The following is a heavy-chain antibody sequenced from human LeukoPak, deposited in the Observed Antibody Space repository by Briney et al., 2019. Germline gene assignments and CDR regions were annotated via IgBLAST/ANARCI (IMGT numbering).Heavy chain of an antibody. CDR3: AREVYYYDSSGD. Sequence: SETLSLTCTVSGGSISSGGYYWSWIRQHPGKGLEWIGYIYYSGSAYYNPSLKSRVTISVDTSKNQFSLKLSSVTAADTAVYYCAREVYYYDSSGDWGQGTLVTVSS. CDR1: GGSISSGGYY. D-gene: IGHD3-22*01. V-gene: IGHV4-30-4*08. CDR2: IYYSGSA. J-gene: IGHJ4*02.